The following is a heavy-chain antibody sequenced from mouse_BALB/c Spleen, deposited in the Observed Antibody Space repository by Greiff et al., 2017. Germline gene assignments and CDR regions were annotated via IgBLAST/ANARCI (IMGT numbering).Heavy chain of an antibody. CDR3: ARSPNWESWFAY. D-gene: IGHD4-1*01. CDR1: GFNIKDTY. CDR2: IDPANGNT. V-gene: IGHV14-3*02. J-gene: IGHJ3*01. Sequence: EVQLQQSGAELVKPGASVKLSCTASGFNIKDTYMHWVKQRPEQGLEWIGRIDPANGNTKYDPKFQGKATITADTSSNTAYLQLSSLTSEDTAVYYCARSPNWESWFAYWGQGTLVTVSA.